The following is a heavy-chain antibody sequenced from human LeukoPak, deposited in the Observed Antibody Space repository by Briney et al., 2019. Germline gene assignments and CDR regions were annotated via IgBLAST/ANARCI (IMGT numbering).Heavy chain of an antibody. CDR2: ISSHGGNT. Sequence: PGGSLRLSCSASGFTFSSYAVYWVRQAPGKGLEYVSAISSHGGNTYYADSVKGRFTISRDNSKNTLYLQMNSLRAEDTAVYYCARADTSGYAVFDYWGQGALVTVSS. V-gene: IGHV3-64*04. CDR3: ARADTSGYAVFDY. D-gene: IGHD3-22*01. CDR1: GFTFSSYA. J-gene: IGHJ4*02.